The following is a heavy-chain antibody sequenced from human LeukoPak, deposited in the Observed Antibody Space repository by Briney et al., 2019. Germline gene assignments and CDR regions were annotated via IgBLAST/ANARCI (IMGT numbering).Heavy chain of an antibody. Sequence: GGSLRLSCAASGFTFSSYAMSWVRQAPGKGLEWVSGISGGGGSTYYADSVKGRFTISRDNSGNTLYLQMNSLRGEDTAVYYCAKGIGGVIVKSLLHSAFDIWGQGTMVTVSS. D-gene: IGHD3-16*02. J-gene: IGHJ3*02. CDR2: ISGGGGST. V-gene: IGHV3-23*01. CDR1: GFTFSSYA. CDR3: AKGIGGVIVKSLLHSAFDI.